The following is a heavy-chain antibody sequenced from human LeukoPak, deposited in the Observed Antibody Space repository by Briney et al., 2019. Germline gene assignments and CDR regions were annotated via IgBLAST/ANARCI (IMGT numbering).Heavy chain of an antibody. CDR1: GGSFSGYY. D-gene: IGHD5-12*01. Sequence: PSETLSLTCAVYGGSFSGYYWSWIRQPPGKGLEWIGEINHSGSTNYNPSLKSRVTISVDTSKNQFSLKLSSVTAADTAVYYCARGSQKKDIVATGYYYYGMDVWGQGTTVTVSS. CDR3: ARGSQKKDIVATGYYYYGMDV. CDR2: INHSGST. J-gene: IGHJ6*02. V-gene: IGHV4-34*01.